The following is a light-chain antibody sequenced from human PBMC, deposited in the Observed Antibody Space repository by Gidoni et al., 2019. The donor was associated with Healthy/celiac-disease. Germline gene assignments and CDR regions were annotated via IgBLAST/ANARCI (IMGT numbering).Light chain of an antibody. Sequence: QSVLTQPPSVSGAPGQRVTISCTGSSSNIGAGYDVPWYQQLPGTAPKLLIYGNSNRPSGVPDRCSGSKSGTSASLAITGLQAEDEADYYCQSYDSSLSGYVFGTGTKVTV. CDR2: GNS. J-gene: IGLJ1*01. CDR3: QSYDSSLSGYV. CDR1: SSNIGAGYD. V-gene: IGLV1-40*01.